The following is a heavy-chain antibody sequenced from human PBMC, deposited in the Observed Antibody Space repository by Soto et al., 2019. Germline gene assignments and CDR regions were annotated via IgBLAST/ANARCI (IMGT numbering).Heavy chain of an antibody. V-gene: IGHV1-2*02. CDR2: INPHTGDT. CDR3: AREGGAATGARREWYLDL. Sequence: QVHLVQSGAEVKKPGASVTVSCKTSGYTLTDYYMHWVRQAPGQGLEWMAWINPHTGDTGIAERFQGRVTMTRDTSTNTAHMGLTSLTSDDTAIYYCAREGGAATGARREWYLDLWGRGSLGTVSS. CDR1: GYTLTDYY. J-gene: IGHJ2*01. D-gene: IGHD6-25*01.